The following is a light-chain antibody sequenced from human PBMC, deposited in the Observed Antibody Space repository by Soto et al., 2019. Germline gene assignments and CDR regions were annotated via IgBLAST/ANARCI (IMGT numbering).Light chain of an antibody. V-gene: IGKV3-15*01. Sequence: EVVLTQSPAALSVSPGDISTLSCRASQDIGSAVAWYHQRSGQAPRLLIFDASIRVPTTPARFSGSVSGTEFTLTISSLESEDFAVYFCQQYGDRPRTFGQGTKVDIK. CDR1: QDIGSA. CDR3: QQYGDRPRT. CDR2: DAS. J-gene: IGKJ1*01.